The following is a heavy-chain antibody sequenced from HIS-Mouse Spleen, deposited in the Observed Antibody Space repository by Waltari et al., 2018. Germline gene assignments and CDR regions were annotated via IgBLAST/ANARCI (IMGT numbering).Heavy chain of an antibody. CDR1: GFSLSTSGMC. CDR2: MDWDDDK. J-gene: IGHJ4*02. V-gene: IGHV2-70*15. CDR3: ARIAEGYSSGWYAFDY. Sequence: QVTLRESGPALVKPTQTLTLTCTFSGFSLSTSGMCVSWIRQPPGKALEWLARMDWDDDKYYSTALKTRLTIATETSKNQVVLTMTNMDPVDTATYYCARIAEGYSSGWYAFDYWGQGTLVTVSS. D-gene: IGHD6-19*01.